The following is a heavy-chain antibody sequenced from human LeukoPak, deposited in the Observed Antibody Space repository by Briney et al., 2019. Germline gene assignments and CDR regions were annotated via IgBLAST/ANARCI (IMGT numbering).Heavy chain of an antibody. CDR2: IWYDGSNK. Sequence: PGGSLRLSCAASGFTFSSYGMHWVRQAPGKGLEWVAVIWYDGSNKYYADSVKGRFTISRDNSKNTLYLQMNSLRAEDTAVYYCARDLFVVVPAAALDAFDIWGQGTMVTVSS. CDR1: GFTFSSYG. D-gene: IGHD2-2*01. V-gene: IGHV3-33*01. J-gene: IGHJ3*02. CDR3: ARDLFVVVPAAALDAFDI.